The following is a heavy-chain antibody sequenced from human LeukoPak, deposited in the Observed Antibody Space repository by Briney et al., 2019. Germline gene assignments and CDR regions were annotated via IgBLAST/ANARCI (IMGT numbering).Heavy chain of an antibody. J-gene: IGHJ6*03. CDR2: ISSGSSYI. CDR1: GFTFSSYS. V-gene: IGHV3-21*06. CDR3: ARTQPPDV. Sequence: GGSLRLSCATSGFTFSSYSMNWVRQAPGKGLEWVSFISSGSSYINYADSVKGRFTTSRDNAKNTLYLQMNSLRAEDTAVYYCARTQPPDVWGKGTTVTVSS.